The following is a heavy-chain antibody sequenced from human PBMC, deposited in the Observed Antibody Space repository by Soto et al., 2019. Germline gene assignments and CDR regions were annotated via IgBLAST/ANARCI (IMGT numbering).Heavy chain of an antibody. V-gene: IGHV3-21*01. J-gene: IGHJ5*02. CDR3: ARRVAAAGTDNWFDP. CDR2: ISSSSSCI. CDR1: VFTCSSYS. Sequence: PWWSLRPSCSASVFTCSSYSMNWFRQAPGKGLEWVSSISSSSSCIYYADSVKGRFTISRDNAKNSLYLQMNSLRAEDTAGYYCARRVAAAGTDNWFDPWGQGALVTVSS. D-gene: IGHD6-13*01.